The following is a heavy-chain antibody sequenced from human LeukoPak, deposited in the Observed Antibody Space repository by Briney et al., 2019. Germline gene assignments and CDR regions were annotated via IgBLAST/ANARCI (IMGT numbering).Heavy chain of an antibody. CDR3: AADFPGRPYI. CDR2: IYSSGGT. CDR1: GASISSYY. Sequence: SETLSLTCTVSGASISSYYWSWIRQPPGKGLEWIGYIYSSGGTNYNPSLKSRVTISVDTSKNQFSLKLSSVTAADTAVYYCAADFPGRPYIWGQGTMVTVSS. J-gene: IGHJ3*02. D-gene: IGHD2/OR15-2a*01. V-gene: IGHV4-4*08.